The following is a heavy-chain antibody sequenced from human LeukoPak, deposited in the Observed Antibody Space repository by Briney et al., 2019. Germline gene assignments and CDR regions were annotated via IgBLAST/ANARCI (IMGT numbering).Heavy chain of an antibody. D-gene: IGHD3-22*01. V-gene: IGHV7-4-1*02. CDR2: INTNTGNP. J-gene: IGHJ4*02. Sequence: ASVKLSCTSSGYTFTINAMNLVRHAPGQGQELMGCINTNTGNPTYSQGFTGRFVFSLDTSVSTAYLQISSLKAEDTAVYYCARALRWRRYYYDSSGYYDDWGKGTLVTVSS. CDR3: ARALRWRRYYYDSSGYYDD. CDR1: GYTFTINA.